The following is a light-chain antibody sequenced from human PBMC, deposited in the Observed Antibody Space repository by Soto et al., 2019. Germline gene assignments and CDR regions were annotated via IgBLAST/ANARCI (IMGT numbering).Light chain of an antibody. Sequence: QSVLTQTPSASGSPGQSVTISCTGNSNDVGGYPYVSWYQQHPGKAPKLMTYEVSKRPSGVPDRFSGSKSGNTASLTVSGLQAEDEADYYCSSHAGSNNYVFGTGTKVTVL. J-gene: IGLJ1*01. CDR3: SSHAGSNNYV. CDR2: EVS. CDR1: SNDVGGYPY. V-gene: IGLV2-8*01.